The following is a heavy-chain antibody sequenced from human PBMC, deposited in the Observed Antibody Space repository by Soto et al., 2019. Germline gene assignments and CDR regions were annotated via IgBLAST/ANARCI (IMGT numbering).Heavy chain of an antibody. D-gene: IGHD5-12*01. V-gene: IGHV3-48*03. Sequence: GGSLRLSCVASGFSLSSYEMNWVRQAPGKGLEWISYISDSGNTIYYADSVQGRFTISRDIAKNSLFLQMDSLGAEDTAVYYCARVRYSGYEDGMDVWGQGTTVTVSS. CDR2: ISDSGNTI. J-gene: IGHJ6*02. CDR3: ARVRYSGYEDGMDV. CDR1: GFSLSSYE.